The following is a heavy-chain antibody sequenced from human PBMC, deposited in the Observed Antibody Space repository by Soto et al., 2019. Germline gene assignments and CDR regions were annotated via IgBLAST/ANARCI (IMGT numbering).Heavy chain of an antibody. D-gene: IGHD7-27*01. V-gene: IGHV1-69*01. CDR2: IIPIFATP. CDR1: GGTFTSSP. CDR3: ARDYVLSGAIDL. J-gene: IGHJ5*02. Sequence: QVQLVQSGAEVKKPGSSMKVSCRASGGTFTSSPISWVRQAPGHGLEWMGGIIPIFATPDYAQKFQGRITITADESTSTAYLELSSLRFEDTAVYYCARDYVLSGAIDLWGQGTLVTVSS.